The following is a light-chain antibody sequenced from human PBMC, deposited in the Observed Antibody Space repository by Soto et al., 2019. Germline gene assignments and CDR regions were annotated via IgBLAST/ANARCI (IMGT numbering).Light chain of an antibody. V-gene: IGLV2-14*01. Sequence: QSVLTQPASVSGSPGQSITISCTGTSSDVGGYNYVSWHQQHPGKAPKLMIYEVSNRPSGVSNRFSGSKSGNTASLTISGLQAEDEADYYCSSYTSSSTLSYAFGTGTKVTVL. CDR1: SSDVGGYNY. J-gene: IGLJ1*01. CDR2: EVS. CDR3: SSYTSSSTLSYA.